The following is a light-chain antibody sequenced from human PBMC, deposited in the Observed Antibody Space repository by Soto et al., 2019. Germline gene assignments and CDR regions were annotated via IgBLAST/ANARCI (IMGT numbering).Light chain of an antibody. V-gene: IGKV3-11*01. J-gene: IGKJ5*01. CDR1: HSVRSY. Sequence: EIVFTQSPATMTQSPGARATLSCRVTHSVRSYLLWDQVKPGQAHRPLIYDASRSASGVSARIRVSGSWTDFSLPTSRLEPEDLALYYCLQRNTWYLFTFGQGTRLEIK. CDR3: LQRNTWYLFT. CDR2: DAS.